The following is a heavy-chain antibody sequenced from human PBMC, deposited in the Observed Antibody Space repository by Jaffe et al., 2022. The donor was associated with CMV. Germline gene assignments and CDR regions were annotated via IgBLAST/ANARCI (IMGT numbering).Heavy chain of an antibody. Sequence: EVQLVESGGGLVQPGGSLRLSCAASGFTFSSYWMHWVRQAPGKGLVWVSRINSDGSSTSYADSVKGRFTISRDNAKNTLYLQMNSLRAEDTAVYYCARDPTIFGVGLRYFDYWGQGTLVTVSS. D-gene: IGHD3-3*01. CDR2: INSDGSST. CDR1: GFTFSSYW. CDR3: ARDPTIFGVGLRYFDY. V-gene: IGHV3-74*01. J-gene: IGHJ4*02.